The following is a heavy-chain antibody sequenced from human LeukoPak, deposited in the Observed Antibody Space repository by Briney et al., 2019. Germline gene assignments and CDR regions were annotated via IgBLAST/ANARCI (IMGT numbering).Heavy chain of an antibody. CDR3: ARGRYCSGGSCIYYYYYGMDV. D-gene: IGHD2-15*01. V-gene: IGHV1-18*01. J-gene: IGHJ6*02. CDR1: GYTFTSYG. CDR2: ISAYNGNT. Sequence: ASVKVSCKASGYTFTSYGISWVRQAPGQGLEWMGWISAYNGNTNYAQKLRGRVTMTTDTSTSTAYMELRSLRSDDTAVYYCARGRYCSGGSCIYYYYYGMDVWGQGTTVTVSS.